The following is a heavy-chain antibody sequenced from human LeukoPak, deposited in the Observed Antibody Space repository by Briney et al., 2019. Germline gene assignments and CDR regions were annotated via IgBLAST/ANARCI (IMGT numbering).Heavy chain of an antibody. Sequence: GGSLRLSCAASGFTFSSYAMHWVRQAPGKGLDWAAVISSDGNTQYYADSVKGRFTISRDNSNSTLYLQMNSLRADDTAIYYCARRRIVGSTDDAFDIWGQGTMVTLSS. J-gene: IGHJ3*02. V-gene: IGHV3-30-3*01. CDR1: GFTFSSYA. CDR2: ISSDGNTQ. CDR3: ARRRIVGSTDDAFDI. D-gene: IGHD1-26*01.